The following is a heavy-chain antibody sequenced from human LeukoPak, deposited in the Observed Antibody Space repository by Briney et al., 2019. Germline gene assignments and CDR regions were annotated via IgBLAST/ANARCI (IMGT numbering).Heavy chain of an antibody. D-gene: IGHD1-26*01. Sequence: GGSLRLSCAASGFTFSSYWMTWVRQAPGKGLEWVANIKQDGREKYYVDSVKGRFTISRDNAKNSLYLQMNSLRAEDTAVYYCARDRLGATISRAFDYWGQGTLVTVSS. CDR1: GFTFSSYW. CDR2: IKQDGREK. CDR3: ARDRLGATISRAFDY. V-gene: IGHV3-7*01. J-gene: IGHJ4*02.